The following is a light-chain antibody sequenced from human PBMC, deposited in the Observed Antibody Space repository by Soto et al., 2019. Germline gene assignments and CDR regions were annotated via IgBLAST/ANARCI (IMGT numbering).Light chain of an antibody. CDR1: QSISSY. CDR3: QQSFRTPRT. CDR2: ASY. Sequence: DIQMTQSPSSLSASVGDRVTITCRASQSISSYLNWYQQKPGKAPKLLIYASYTLQSGVPSRFSGRGSGTDFILTISNLQPEDFAIYSCQQSFRTPRTFGQGTKVDI. V-gene: IGKV1-39*01. J-gene: IGKJ1*01.